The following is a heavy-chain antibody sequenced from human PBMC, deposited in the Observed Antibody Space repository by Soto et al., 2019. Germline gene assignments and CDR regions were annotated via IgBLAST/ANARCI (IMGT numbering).Heavy chain of an antibody. V-gene: IGHV3-74*01. CDR1: GFTFSSYW. D-gene: IGHD6-13*01. CDR3: ATARAIAAAGISWFDP. CDR2: INSDGSST. Sequence: EVQLVESGGGLVQPGGSLRLSCAASGFTFSSYWMHWVRQAPGKGLVWVSRINSDGSSTSYADSVKGRFTISRDNATNTLYLQMNSLRAEDTAVYYCATARAIAAAGISWFDPWGQGTLVTVSS. J-gene: IGHJ5*02.